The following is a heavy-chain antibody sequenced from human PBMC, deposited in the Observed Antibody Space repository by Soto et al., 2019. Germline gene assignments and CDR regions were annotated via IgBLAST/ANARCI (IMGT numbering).Heavy chain of an antibody. J-gene: IGHJ5*01. D-gene: IGHD3-3*01. CDR3: ARGGTVHYDVWSDPRGDWLAS. CDR1: GYTFTNYD. Sequence: QVQLLQSGAEVKRPGASVKVSCRASGYTFTNYDVSWVRQAAGQGLEWMGGRSPATGKAKRTYLPQFRDRVSMTRETSVAREYLGVLDQTSDDTAVYYCARGGTVHYDVWSDPRGDWLASWGQGTLVTVSS. CDR2: RSPATGKAKR. V-gene: IGHV1-8*01.